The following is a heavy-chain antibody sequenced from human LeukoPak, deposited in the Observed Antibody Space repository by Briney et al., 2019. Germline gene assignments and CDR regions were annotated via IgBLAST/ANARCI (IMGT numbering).Heavy chain of an antibody. CDR1: GGSFSGYY. CDR2: IYYSGST. CDR3: ARGGDFWSGYQNLDV. V-gene: IGHV4-59*01. Sequence: PSETLSLTCAVYGGSFSGYYWSWIRQPPGKGLEWIAYIYYSGSTNYNPSLKSRVTISVDTSKNQFSLKLSSVTAADTAVYYCARGGDFWSGYQNLDVWGKGTTVTVSS. J-gene: IGHJ6*04. D-gene: IGHD3-3*01.